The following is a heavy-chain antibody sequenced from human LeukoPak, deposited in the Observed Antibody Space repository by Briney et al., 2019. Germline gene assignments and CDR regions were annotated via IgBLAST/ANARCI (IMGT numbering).Heavy chain of an antibody. J-gene: IGHJ3*02. CDR1: GGSISSSSYD. Sequence: SETLSLTCTVSGGSISSSSYDWGWIRQPPGKGLEWIGNIYYSGSTYYNPSLKSRVTISVDTSKNQFSLKLSSVTAADTAVYYCARLATAGYCSGGSCYAFDIWGQGTMVTVSS. CDR3: ARLATAGYCSGGSCYAFDI. D-gene: IGHD2-15*01. V-gene: IGHV4-39*01. CDR2: IYYSGST.